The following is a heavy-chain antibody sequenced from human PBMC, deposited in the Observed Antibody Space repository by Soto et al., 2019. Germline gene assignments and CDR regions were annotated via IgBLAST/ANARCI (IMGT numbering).Heavy chain of an antibody. CDR3: ARDLGYSSWAGDY. CDR2: IWYDGSNK. J-gene: IGHJ4*02. CDR1: GFTFSSYG. V-gene: IGHV3-33*01. Sequence: QVQLVESGGGVVQPGRSLRLSCAASGFTFSSYGMHWVRQAPGKGLEWVAVIWYDGSNKYYADSVKGRFTISRDNSKNTLYLQMNSLRAEDTAVYYCARDLGYSSWAGDYWGQGTLVTVSS. D-gene: IGHD6-13*01.